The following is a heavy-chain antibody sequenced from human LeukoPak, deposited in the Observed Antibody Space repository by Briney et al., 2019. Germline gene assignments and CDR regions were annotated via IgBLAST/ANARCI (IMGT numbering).Heavy chain of an antibody. CDR2: ISYDGSNK. D-gene: IGHD3-10*01. CDR3: TRARDYNPGSYPGV. V-gene: IGHV3-30*03. Sequence: GGSLRLSCAASGFTLSSYGMHWVRQAPGKGLEGVAVISYDGSNKYYADSVRGRFPISRDDAKNTPYLQLNRLRAEDTAMYYCTRARDYNPGSYPGVWGRGTLVTVSS. CDR1: GFTLSSYG. J-gene: IGHJ4*02.